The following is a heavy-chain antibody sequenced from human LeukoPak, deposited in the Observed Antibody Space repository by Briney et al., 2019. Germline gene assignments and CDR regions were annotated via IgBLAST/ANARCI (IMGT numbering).Heavy chain of an antibody. CDR3: AKGTLGSCSGAACYEFDN. CDR1: GFTFSSYA. D-gene: IGHD2-2*01. J-gene: IGHJ4*02. CDR2: ISGSGGST. V-gene: IGHV3-23*01. Sequence: GGSLRLSCAASGFTFSSYAMSWVRQAPEKGLEWVSDISGSGGSTYHADSVKGRFTISRDNSKNTLYLQMNSLRADDTALYYCAKGTLGSCSGAACYEFDNWGQGTLVTVSS.